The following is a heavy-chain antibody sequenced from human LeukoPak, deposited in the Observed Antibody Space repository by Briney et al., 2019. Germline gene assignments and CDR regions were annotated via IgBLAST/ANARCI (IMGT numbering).Heavy chain of an antibody. CDR3: ARGGRDYDFWSGYYNWFDP. CDR1: GGSFSGYY. CDR2: INHSGST. D-gene: IGHD3-3*01. Sequence: SETLSLTCAVYGGSFSGYYWSWIRQPPGKGLEWIGEINHSGSTNYNPSLKSRVTISVDTSKNQFSLKLSSVTAADTAVYYCARGGRDYDFWSGYYNWFDPWGQGTLVTVSS. V-gene: IGHV4-34*01. J-gene: IGHJ5*02.